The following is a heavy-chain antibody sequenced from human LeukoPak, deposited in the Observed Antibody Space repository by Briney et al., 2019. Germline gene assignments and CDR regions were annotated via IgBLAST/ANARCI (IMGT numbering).Heavy chain of an antibody. V-gene: IGHV1-18*01. D-gene: IGHD6-13*01. CDR3: AVWGIAAAGTKFDY. Sequence: ASVKVSCKASGYTFTSYGISWVRQAPGQGLEWMEWISAYNGNTNYAQKLQGRVTMTTDTSTSTAYMELRSLRSDDTAVYYCAVWGIAAAGTKFDYWGQGTLVTVSS. CDR1: GYTFTSYG. J-gene: IGHJ4*02. CDR2: ISAYNGNT.